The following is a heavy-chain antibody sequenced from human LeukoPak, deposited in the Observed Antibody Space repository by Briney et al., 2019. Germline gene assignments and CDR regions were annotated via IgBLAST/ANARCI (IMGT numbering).Heavy chain of an antibody. CDR1: GGAFSSYA. V-gene: IGHV1-69*01. Sequence: SVKVSCKASGGAFSSYAISWVREAPGQGLEWMEGIIPIFGTANYAQKFQGRVTITADESTSTAYMELSSLRSEDTAVYYCASLGSITIFGVVTTDAFDIWGQGTMVTVSS. CDR2: IIPIFGTA. J-gene: IGHJ3*02. D-gene: IGHD3-3*01. CDR3: ASLGSITIFGVVTTDAFDI.